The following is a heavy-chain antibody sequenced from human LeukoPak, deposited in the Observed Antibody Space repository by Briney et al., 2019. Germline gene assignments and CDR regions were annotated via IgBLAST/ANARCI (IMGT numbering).Heavy chain of an antibody. Sequence: SQTLSLTCAISGDSVSSNSAAWNWIRQSPLRGLEWLGRTYYRSKWYNDYAVSVKSRITINPDTSKNQFSLQLNSVTPEDTAVYYCAREKVAAAGTRGWFDPWGQGTLVTVSS. CDR1: GDSVSSNSAA. CDR3: AREKVAAAGTRGWFDP. CDR2: TYYRSKWYN. D-gene: IGHD6-13*01. J-gene: IGHJ5*02. V-gene: IGHV6-1*01.